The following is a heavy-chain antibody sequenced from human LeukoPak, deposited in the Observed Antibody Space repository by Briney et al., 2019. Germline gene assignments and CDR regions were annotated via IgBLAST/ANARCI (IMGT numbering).Heavy chain of an antibody. CDR1: GGSISSYY. CDR2: VYYSGST. CDR3: ARLGSYGDYPNPYYYYYYYMDV. D-gene: IGHD4-17*01. Sequence: SETLSLTCTVSGGSISSYYWSWIRQPSGKGLEWIGYVYYSGSTNYNPSLKSRVTISVDTSKNQFSLKLSSVTAADTAVYYCARLGSYGDYPNPYYYYYYYMDVWGKGTTVTVSS. V-gene: IGHV4-59*01. J-gene: IGHJ6*03.